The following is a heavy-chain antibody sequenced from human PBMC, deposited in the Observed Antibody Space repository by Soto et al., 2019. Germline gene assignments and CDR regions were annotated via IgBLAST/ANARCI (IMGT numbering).Heavy chain of an antibody. J-gene: IGHJ6*02. CDR3: ARLGELITMDV. CDR1: GGSISSSSYY. V-gene: IGHV4-39*01. CDR2: IYYSGST. Sequence: SETLSLTCTVSGGSISSSSYYWGWIRQPPGKGLEWIGSIYYSGSTYYNPSLKSRVTISVDTSKNQFSLKLSSVTAADTAVYYCARLGELITMDVWGQGTTVTVSS. D-gene: IGHD3-10*01.